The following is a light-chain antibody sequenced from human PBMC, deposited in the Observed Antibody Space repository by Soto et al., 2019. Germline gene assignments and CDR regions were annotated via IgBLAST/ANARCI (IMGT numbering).Light chain of an antibody. CDR1: SSDVGSYNL. Sequence: QSALTQPASVFGSPGQSITISCTGTSSDVGSYNLVSWYQQHPGKAPKLMIYEGSKRPSGVSNRFSGSKSGNTASLTISGLQAEDEADYYCCSYGGSSTAVVFGGGTKLTVL. CDR3: CSYGGSSTAVV. CDR2: EGS. J-gene: IGLJ2*01. V-gene: IGLV2-23*01.